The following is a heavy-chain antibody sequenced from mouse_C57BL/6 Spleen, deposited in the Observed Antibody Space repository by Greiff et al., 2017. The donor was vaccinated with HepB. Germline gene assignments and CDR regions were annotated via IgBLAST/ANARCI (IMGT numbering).Heavy chain of an antibody. CDR3: TQYYYGSYCFDY. Sequence: VQLQQSGAELVRPGASVKLSCTASGFNIKDYYMHWVKQRPEQGLEWIGRIDPEDGDTEYAPKFQGKATMTADTSSNTAYLQLSSLTSEDTAVYYCTQYYYGSYCFDYWGQGTTLTVSS. D-gene: IGHD1-1*01. J-gene: IGHJ2*01. V-gene: IGHV14-1*01. CDR1: GFNIKDYY. CDR2: IDPEDGDT.